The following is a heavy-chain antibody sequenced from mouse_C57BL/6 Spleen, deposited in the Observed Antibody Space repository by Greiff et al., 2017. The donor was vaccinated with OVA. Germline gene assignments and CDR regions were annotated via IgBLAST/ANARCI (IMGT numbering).Heavy chain of an antibody. V-gene: IGHV1-61*01. CDR2: IYPSDSET. J-gene: IGHJ3*01. CDR3: AREDDYDEAWFAY. Sequence: QVQLQQPGAELVRPGSSVKLSCKASGYTFTSYWMAWVKQRPGPGLEWIGNIYPSDSETHYNQKFKDKATLTVDKSSSTAYMQLSSLTSEDSAVYYCAREDDYDEAWFAYWGQGTLVTVSA. D-gene: IGHD2-4*01. CDR1: GYTFTSYW.